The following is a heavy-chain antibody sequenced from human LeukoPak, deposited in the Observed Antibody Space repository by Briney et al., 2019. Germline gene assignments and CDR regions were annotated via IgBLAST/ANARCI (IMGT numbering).Heavy chain of an antibody. D-gene: IGHD4-11*01. CDR1: GGSISSYY. CDR2: IYYSGST. J-gene: IGHJ5*02. CDR3: ASGYSNYGVVWFDP. Sequence: SETLSLTCTVSGGSISSYYWSWIRQPPGKGLEWIGYIYYSGSTNYNPSLKSRVTISVDTSKNQFSLKLSSVTAADTAVSYCASGYSNYGVVWFDPWGQGTLVTVSS. V-gene: IGHV4-59*08.